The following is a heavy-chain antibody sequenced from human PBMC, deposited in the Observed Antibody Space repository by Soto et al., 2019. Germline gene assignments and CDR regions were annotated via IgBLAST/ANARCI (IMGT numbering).Heavy chain of an antibody. CDR2: FDPEDGET. CDR3: ATEGAIHGPIAAAGRPLCY. V-gene: IGHV1-24*01. CDR1: GYTLTELS. Sequence: GASVKVSCKVSGYTLTELSMHWVRQAPGKGLEWMGGFDPEDGETIYAQKFQGRVTMTEDTSTDTAYMELSSLRSEDTAVYYCATEGAIHGPIAAAGRPLCYWGQGTLVTVSS. D-gene: IGHD6-13*01. J-gene: IGHJ4*02.